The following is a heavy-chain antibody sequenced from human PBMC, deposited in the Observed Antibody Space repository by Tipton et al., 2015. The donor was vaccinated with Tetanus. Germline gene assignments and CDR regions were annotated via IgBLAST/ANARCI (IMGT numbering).Heavy chain of an antibody. V-gene: IGHV4-30-4*08. CDR3: AIGVVAVVPPQGSNWFDP. Sequence: TLSLTCSVSGDSISSGDFYWSWIRQSPGNGLEWIGHIHYSGSTSYNPSLKSRVSISFDASKNQISLGLTSVTVADTAVYFCAIGVVAVVPPQGSNWFDPWGQGPLVTVSS. D-gene: IGHD2-15*01. CDR1: GDSISSGDFY. CDR2: IHYSGST. J-gene: IGHJ5*02.